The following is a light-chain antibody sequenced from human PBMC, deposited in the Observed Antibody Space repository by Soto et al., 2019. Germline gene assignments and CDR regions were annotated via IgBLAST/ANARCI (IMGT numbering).Light chain of an antibody. Sequence: QAVVTQSPSASASLGASVKLTCTLSSGHSSYAIAWHQQQPEKGPRYLMNLNSDGSHNKGDGIPDRFSGSSSGAERYLTISSLQSEDEADYYCQTWDTGIRVFGGGTKLTVL. CDR3: QTWDTGIRV. CDR2: LNSDGSH. J-gene: IGLJ2*01. CDR1: SGHSSYA. V-gene: IGLV4-69*01.